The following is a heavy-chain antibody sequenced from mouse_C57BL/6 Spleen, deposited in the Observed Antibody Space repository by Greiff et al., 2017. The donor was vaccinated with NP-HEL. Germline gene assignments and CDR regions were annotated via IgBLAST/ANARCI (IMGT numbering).Heavy chain of an antibody. V-gene: IGHV7-3*01. CDR2: IRNKANGYTT. CDR3: ARYRGYGYAMDY. D-gene: IGHD3-2*02. CDR1: GFTFTDYY. J-gene: IGHJ4*01. Sequence: EVQVVESGGGLVQPGGSLSLSCAASGFTFTDYYMSWVRQPPGQALEWLGFIRNKANGYTTEYSASVKGRFTISRDNSQSILYLQMNALRAEDSATYYCARYRGYGYAMDYWGQGTSVTVAS.